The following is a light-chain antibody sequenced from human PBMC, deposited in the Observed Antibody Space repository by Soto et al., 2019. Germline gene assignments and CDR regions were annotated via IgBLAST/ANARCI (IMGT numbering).Light chain of an antibody. Sequence: DIVMTQSPDSLAVSLGERATINCKSSQGLLSTSNDKNCLAWFQHKPGQPPKLLFNWASTRGSGVPDRFSGSGSGTDFTLTISGLQADDVAVYYCQQYYSAPVTFGGGTKVEIK. CDR2: WAS. V-gene: IGKV4-1*01. CDR3: QQYYSAPVT. CDR1: QGLLSTSNDKNC. J-gene: IGKJ4*01.